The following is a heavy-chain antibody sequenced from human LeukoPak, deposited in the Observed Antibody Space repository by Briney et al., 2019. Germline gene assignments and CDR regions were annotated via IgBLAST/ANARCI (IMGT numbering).Heavy chain of an antibody. Sequence: GASVKVSCKASGGTFSSYAISWVRQAPGQGLEWMGRIIPILGIANHAQKFQGRVTITADKSTSTAYMELSSLRSEDTAVYYCARGYGSGSYSTFDPWGQGTLVTVSS. CDR2: IIPILGIA. D-gene: IGHD3-10*01. CDR1: GGTFSSYA. V-gene: IGHV1-69*04. CDR3: ARGYGSGSYSTFDP. J-gene: IGHJ5*02.